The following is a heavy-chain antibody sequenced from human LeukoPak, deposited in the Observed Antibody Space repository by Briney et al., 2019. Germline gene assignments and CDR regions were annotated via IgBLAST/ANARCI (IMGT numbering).Heavy chain of an antibody. J-gene: IGHJ4*02. CDR1: GGTFSSYA. CDR2: IIPIFGTA. V-gene: IGHV1-69*13. D-gene: IGHD3-10*01. Sequence: SVKVSCKASGGTFSSYAISWVRQAPGQGLEWMGGIIPIFGTANYAQKFQGRVTITADESTSTAYMELSSLRSEDTAVYYCARAPYYYGSGSYGYFDYWGQGTLVTVSS. CDR3: ARAPYYYGSGSYGYFDY.